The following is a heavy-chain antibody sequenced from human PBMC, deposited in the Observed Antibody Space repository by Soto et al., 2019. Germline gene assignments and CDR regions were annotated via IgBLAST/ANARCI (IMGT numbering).Heavy chain of an antibody. CDR2: IYHSGST. J-gene: IGHJ2*01. V-gene: IGHV4-4*02. D-gene: IGHD3-16*01. CDR3: GKKFGGGGGKNPARWFTP. CDR1: GGSISSNW. Sequence: SETLSLTCTVSGGSISSNWWSWVRQPPGKGLEWIGEIYHSGSTNYNPSLKSRVTISVDKSKNQFSLKLSSVTAADTAVYYCGKKFGGGGGKNPARWFTPGGR.